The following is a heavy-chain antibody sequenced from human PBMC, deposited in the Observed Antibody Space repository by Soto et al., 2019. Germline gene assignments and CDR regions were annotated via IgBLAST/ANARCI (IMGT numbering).Heavy chain of an antibody. D-gene: IGHD6-19*01. CDR2: INPNSGGT. J-gene: IGHJ5*02. CDR3: ARAPKVYGSSLAT. Sequence: EASVKVSCKASGYTITDNYLHWVRQAPGQGLEWMGWINPNSGGTNYAQTFQGRVTMTRDTSISTAYMELSRLRSDDTAVFYCARAPKVYGSSLATWGQGTPVTVSS. CDR1: GYTITDNY. V-gene: IGHV1-2*02.